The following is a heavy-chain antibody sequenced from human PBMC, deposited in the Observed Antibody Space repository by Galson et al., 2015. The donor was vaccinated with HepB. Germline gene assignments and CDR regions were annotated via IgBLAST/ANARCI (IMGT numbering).Heavy chain of an antibody. Sequence: SLRLSCAASGFSFDDYVMHWVRQAPGKGLEWVSHISWNSGSRGYADSVRGRFTISRDNAKNSLYLQMNSLRAEDTALYYCARGASSPYSGTTEYWGQGTLVTVSS. CDR1: GFSFDDYV. V-gene: IGHV3-9*01. CDR3: ARGASSPYSGTTEY. CDR2: ISWNSGSR. J-gene: IGHJ4*02. D-gene: IGHD1-26*01.